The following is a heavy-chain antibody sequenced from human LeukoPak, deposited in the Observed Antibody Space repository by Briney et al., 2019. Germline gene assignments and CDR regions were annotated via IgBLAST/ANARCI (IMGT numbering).Heavy chain of an antibody. CDR2: ITLDGSDS. Sequence: PGGSLRLSCAASGFPFSSYWMAWVRQAPGKGLEWVATITLDGSDSYYVDSVKGRFTVSRDNSKNTLYLQMNSLRAEDTAVYYCAKGDIVVPAAIRHWGQGSLVTVSS. CDR1: GFPFSSYW. D-gene: IGHD2-2*01. J-gene: IGHJ4*02. CDR3: AKGDIVVPAAIRH. V-gene: IGHV3-7*04.